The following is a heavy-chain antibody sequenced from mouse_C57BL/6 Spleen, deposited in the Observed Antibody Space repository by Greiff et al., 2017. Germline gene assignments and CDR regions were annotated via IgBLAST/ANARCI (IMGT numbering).Heavy chain of an antibody. V-gene: IGHV2-5*01. J-gene: IGHJ4*01. D-gene: IGHD1-1*01. CDR2: IWRGGST. CDR1: GFSLTSYG. CDR3: AKNLITTVVARGYAMDY. Sequence: VQLVESGPGLVQPSQSLSITCTVSGFSLTSYGVHWVRQSPGKGLEWLGVIWRGGSTDYNAAFMSRLSITKDNSKIQVFFKMNSLQADDTAIYYCAKNLITTVVARGYAMDYWGQGTSVTVSS.